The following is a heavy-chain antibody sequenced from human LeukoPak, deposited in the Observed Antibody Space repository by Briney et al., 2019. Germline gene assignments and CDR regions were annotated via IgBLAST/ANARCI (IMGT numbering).Heavy chain of an antibody. V-gene: IGHV1-69*05. CDR2: ILPMFGTA. CDR1: GGTFSSFA. J-gene: IGHJ3*02. CDR3: ARATELELLTAPPDI. D-gene: IGHD1-7*01. Sequence: GAPVKASCKASGGTFSSFAISWVRQAPGQGLEWTGGILPMFGTANYAQKFQGRVTITTDESTSTAYMELSSLRPEDTAVYYCARATELELLTAPPDIWGQGTMVTVSS.